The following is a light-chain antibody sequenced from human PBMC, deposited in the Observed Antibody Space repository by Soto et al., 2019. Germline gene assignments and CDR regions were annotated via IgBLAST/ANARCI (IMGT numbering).Light chain of an antibody. V-gene: IGKV2-30*01. CDR3: VQTTQWPFT. CDR1: QSLVSADGNTY. Sequence: DIVMTRSPLSLPVTLGQPASISCRSSQSLVSADGNTYLSWFQQRPGQSPRRLINKVSNRDSGVPDRFSGSGSGTDFTLKISRVETEDVGVYYCVQTTQWPFTAGPGTKVDIK. CDR2: KVS. J-gene: IGKJ3*01.